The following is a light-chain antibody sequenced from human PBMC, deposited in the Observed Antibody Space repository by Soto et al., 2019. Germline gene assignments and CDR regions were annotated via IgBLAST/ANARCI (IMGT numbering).Light chain of an antibody. CDR3: AAWDGNLEGHV. CDR1: SLNIGDHT. J-gene: IGLJ1*01. V-gene: IGLV1-44*01. CDR2: VNN. Sequence: QPVLTQPHSVSGSPGQRVTLSCSGSSLNIGDHTVTCYQLLPGTAPKVLVYVNNKRPSGVPERFSGSNSGTSASLAISGLQSEHEANYYCAAWDGNLEGHVFGTGTKLTVL.